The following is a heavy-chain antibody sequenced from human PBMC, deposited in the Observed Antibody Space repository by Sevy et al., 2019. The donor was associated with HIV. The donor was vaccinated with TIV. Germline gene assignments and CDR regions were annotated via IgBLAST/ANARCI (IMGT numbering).Heavy chain of an antibody. V-gene: IGHV3-30-3*01. CDR2: ISYDGSNK. Sequence: GGSLRLSCAASGFTFSSYAMHWVRQAPGKGLEWVAVISYDGSNKYYADSVKGRFTISRDNSKNTLYRQMNSLRAEDTAVYYCARDQSLLRYWSGGSCLDAFDIWGQGTMVTVSS. CDR3: ARDQSLLRYWSGGSCLDAFDI. J-gene: IGHJ3*02. CDR1: GFTFSSYA. D-gene: IGHD2-15*01.